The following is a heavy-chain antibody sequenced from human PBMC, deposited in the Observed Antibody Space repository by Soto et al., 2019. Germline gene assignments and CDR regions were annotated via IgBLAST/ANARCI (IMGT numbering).Heavy chain of an antibody. V-gene: IGHV3-21*01. CDR1: GFTFSSYS. J-gene: IGHJ6*02. Sequence: TGGSLRLSCAASGFTFSSYSMNWVRQAPGKGLEWVSSISSSSSYIYYADSVKGRFTISRDNAKNSLYLQMNSLRAEDTAVYYCARVGVAGTGRLYYYGMDVWGQGTTVTVSS. CDR3: ARVGVAGTGRLYYYGMDV. D-gene: IGHD6-19*01. CDR2: ISSSSSYI.